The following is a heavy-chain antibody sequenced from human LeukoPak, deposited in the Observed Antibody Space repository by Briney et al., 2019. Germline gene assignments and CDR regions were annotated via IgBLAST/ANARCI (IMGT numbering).Heavy chain of an antibody. J-gene: IGHJ4*02. Sequence: GGSLRLSCAASGFTFSTYTMNWVRQAPGKGLEWVSSLSSDRRYIYYADSVKGRFTISRDNAKNSLYLQTNSLRAEDTAVYFCAREDEPKPKYDYWGQGTLVTVSS. CDR3: AREDEPKPKYDY. CDR2: LSSDRRYI. D-gene: IGHD1-14*01. V-gene: IGHV3-21*01. CDR1: GFTFSTYT.